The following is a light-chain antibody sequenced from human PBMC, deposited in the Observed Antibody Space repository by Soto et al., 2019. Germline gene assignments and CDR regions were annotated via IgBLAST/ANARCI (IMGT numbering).Light chain of an antibody. CDR2: DTS. V-gene: IGKV3-11*01. Sequence: ETVLTQSPATLSLSPGERATLSCRASQSVENYLAWYQQSPGQAPRLLIYDTSNRATGIQARFSGSRSGTDFTLTIVSLEPEDFAIDYCQQRAHRPPITFGQGTRLE. CDR1: QSVENY. CDR3: QQRAHRPPIT. J-gene: IGKJ5*01.